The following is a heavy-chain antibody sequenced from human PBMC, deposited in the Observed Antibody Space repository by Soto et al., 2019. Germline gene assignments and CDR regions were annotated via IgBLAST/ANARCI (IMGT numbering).Heavy chain of an antibody. V-gene: IGHV5-51*01. CDR2: IFPSDSDT. CDR1: GYRFTSYW. J-gene: IGHJ5*02. Sequence: PGESLKISCRTSGYRFTSYWXXWVRQMPGKGLEWMGIIFPSDSDTRYSPSFQGQVTISADRSTSTVFLQWASLKASDTAVYFCARKDKSGYFNWFDPWGQGTLVTVSS. D-gene: IGHD3-22*01. CDR3: ARKDKSGYFNWFDP.